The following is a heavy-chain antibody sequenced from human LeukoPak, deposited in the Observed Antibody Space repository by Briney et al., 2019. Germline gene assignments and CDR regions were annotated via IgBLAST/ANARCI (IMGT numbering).Heavy chain of an antibody. CDR3: AGVHGSGLEWLLSGFYP. D-gene: IGHD3-3*01. CDR2: IYYSGST. CDR1: GGSISSGDYY. J-gene: IGHJ5*02. V-gene: IGHV4-30-4*01. Sequence: SQTLSLTCTVSGGSISSGDYYCWWLRQPPGKGLEWIGYIYYSGSTYYNPSLKSRVTISVDTSKNQFSLKLSSVTVADTAVHYCAGVHGSGLEWLLSGFYPGNQESLVSVSS.